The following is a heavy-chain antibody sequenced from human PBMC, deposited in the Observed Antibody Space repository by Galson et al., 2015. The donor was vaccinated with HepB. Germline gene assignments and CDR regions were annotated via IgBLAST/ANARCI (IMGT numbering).Heavy chain of an antibody. CDR3: AKDQSDYYYYGMDV. V-gene: IGHV3-30*18. J-gene: IGHJ6*02. CDR2: ISYDGSNK. Sequence: SLRLSCAASGFTFSSYGMHWVRQAPGKGLEWVAVISYDGSNKYYADSVKGRFTISRDNSKNTLYLQMNSLRAEDTAVYYCAKDQSDYYYYGMDVWGQGTTVSVSS. CDR1: GFTFSSYG.